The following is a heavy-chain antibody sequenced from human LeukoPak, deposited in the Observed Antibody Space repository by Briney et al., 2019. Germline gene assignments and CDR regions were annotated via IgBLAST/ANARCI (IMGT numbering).Heavy chain of an antibody. D-gene: IGHD3-10*01. Sequence: HPGGSLRLSCAASGFTFSSYAMHWVRQAPGKGLEWVAVISYDGSNKYYADSVKGRFTISRDNSKNTLYLQMNSLRAEDTAVYYCARAGFTFSDYFGSFFDYWGQGTLVTVSS. J-gene: IGHJ4*02. CDR3: ARAGFTFSDYFGSFFDY. V-gene: IGHV3-30*04. CDR1: GFTFSSYA. CDR2: ISYDGSNK.